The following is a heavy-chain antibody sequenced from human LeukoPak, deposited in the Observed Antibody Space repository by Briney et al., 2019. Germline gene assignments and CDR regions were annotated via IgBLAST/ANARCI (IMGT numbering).Heavy chain of an antibody. D-gene: IGHD1-26*01. Sequence: PSETLSLTCTVSGGSISSYYWNWIRQPPGRGLEWIGSIYYSGSTYYNPSLKSRVTISVDTSKNQFSLKLSSVTAADTAVYYCATSGSYPNWFDPWGQGTLVTVSS. CDR2: IYYSGST. CDR1: GGSISSYY. J-gene: IGHJ5*02. V-gene: IGHV4-59*05. CDR3: ATSGSYPNWFDP.